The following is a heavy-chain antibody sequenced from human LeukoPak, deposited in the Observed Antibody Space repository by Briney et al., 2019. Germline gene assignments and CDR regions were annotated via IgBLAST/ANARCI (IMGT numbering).Heavy chain of an antibody. J-gene: IGHJ4*02. Sequence: PGRSLRLSCAASGFTFSSYWMSWVRQAPGKGLEWVAEIKQDGSANSSVDSVKGRFTISRDNAKNSLYLQMNSLRAEDTAVYYCARAASGSYPGYFDYWGQGTLVTVSS. CDR1: GFTFSSYW. D-gene: IGHD1-26*01. CDR3: ARAASGSYPGYFDY. V-gene: IGHV3-7*01. CDR2: IKQDGSAN.